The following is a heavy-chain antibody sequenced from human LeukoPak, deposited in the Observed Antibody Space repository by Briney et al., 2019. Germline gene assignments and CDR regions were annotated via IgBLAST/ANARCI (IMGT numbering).Heavy chain of an antibody. CDR3: VVTRTRGDH. V-gene: IGHV3-7*03. J-gene: IGHJ4*02. D-gene: IGHD2-21*01. CDR1: GFTFSNYW. Sequence: PGGSLSLSCAASGFTFSNYWMTWVRQPPGKGLEWVAYINQDESDKYYVGSVKGRFSISRDNTKYSLFLRMNSLRAEDTAVYYCVVTRTRGDHWGQGTLVTVSS. CDR2: INQDESDK.